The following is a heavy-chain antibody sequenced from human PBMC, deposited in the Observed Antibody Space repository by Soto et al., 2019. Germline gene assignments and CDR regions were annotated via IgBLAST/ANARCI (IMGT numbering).Heavy chain of an antibody. D-gene: IGHD3-3*01. V-gene: IGHV1-8*01. CDR2: MNPNSGNT. J-gene: IGHJ6*03. Sequence: VSVKVSCKASGYTFTSYDINWVRQATGQGLEWMGWMNPNSGNTGYAQKFQGRVTMTRNTSISTAYMELSSLRSEDTAVYYCARGGYYDFWSGYLTPGLYMDVWGKGTTVTVSS. CDR1: GYTFTSYD. CDR3: ARGGYYDFWSGYLTPGLYMDV.